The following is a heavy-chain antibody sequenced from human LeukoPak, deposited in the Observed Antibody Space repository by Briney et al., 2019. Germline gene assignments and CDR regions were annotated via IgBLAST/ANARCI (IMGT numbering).Heavy chain of an antibody. CDR2: IYPGDSDT. D-gene: IGHD2-15*01. V-gene: IGHV5-51*01. Sequence: GESLKISCKGSGYSFTSYWIGWVRQMPGKGLEWMGIIYPGDSDTRYSPSFQGQVTISADKSISTAYLQWSSLKASDTAMYYCARAKGYCSSGSCYSFDPWGQGTLVTVSS. J-gene: IGHJ5*02. CDR1: GYSFTSYW. CDR3: ARAKGYCSSGSCYSFDP.